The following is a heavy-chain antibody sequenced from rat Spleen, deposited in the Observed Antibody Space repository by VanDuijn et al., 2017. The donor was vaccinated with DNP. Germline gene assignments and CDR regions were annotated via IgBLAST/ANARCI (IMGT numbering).Heavy chain of an antibody. CDR3: AGNYFDGSFYYPFAY. CDR2: ITYDGSRT. V-gene: IGHV5S10*01. J-gene: IGHJ3*01. CDR1: GFTFSDYN. Sequence: EVQLVESGGDLVQSGRSLKVSCAASGFTFSDYNMAWVRQAQKKGLEWVATITYDGSRTYCRDSVKGRFTVSRDNANSTLYLQMDSLRSEDTATYYCAGNYFDGSFYYPFAYWGQGTLVTVSS. D-gene: IGHD1-12*02.